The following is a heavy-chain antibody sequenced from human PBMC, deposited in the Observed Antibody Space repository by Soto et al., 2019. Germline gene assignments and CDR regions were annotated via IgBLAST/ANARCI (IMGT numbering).Heavy chain of an antibody. Sequence: GGSLRLSCAASGFTFGTYAMSWVRQAPGKGLDWVSAITGNGDSTYYADSVKGRFTISRDNSKATLYLQMNSLRADDTAVYYCAKGSRSYRPYYFDYWGQGSLVTVSS. J-gene: IGHJ4*02. D-gene: IGHD1-26*01. V-gene: IGHV3-23*01. CDR1: GFTFGTYA. CDR3: AKGSRSYRPYYFDY. CDR2: ITGNGDST.